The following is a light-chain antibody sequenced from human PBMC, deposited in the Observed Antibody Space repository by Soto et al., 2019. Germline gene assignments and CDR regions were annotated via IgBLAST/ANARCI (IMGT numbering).Light chain of an antibody. CDR1: QSISSSY. V-gene: IGKV3-20*01. CDR2: AAS. CDR3: QHYGGALT. J-gene: IGKJ4*01. Sequence: EITLTQSPHTLSLSPGERASLSCRTSQSISSSYCAWYQQKPGQSPRLLVYAASISGPGTPDRFSGSGSGTDFTLTISRVEPVDFSVYFCQHYGGALTFGGGTRVEIK.